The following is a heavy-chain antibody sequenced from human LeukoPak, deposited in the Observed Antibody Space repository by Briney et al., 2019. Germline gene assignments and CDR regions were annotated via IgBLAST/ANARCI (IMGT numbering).Heavy chain of an antibody. J-gene: IGHJ6*03. V-gene: IGHV1-46*03. CDR2: INPSGGST. D-gene: IGHD3-3*01. CDR3: ARDTIFGVVTWEGYYYYMDV. Sequence: GASVKVSCKASGYTFTSYYMHWVRQAPGQGLEGMGIINPSGGSTSYAQKFQGRATMTRDASTSTVYMELSRLRSEATAVYYSARDTIFGVVTWEGYYYYMDVWGKGNTVTVSS. CDR1: GYTFTSYY.